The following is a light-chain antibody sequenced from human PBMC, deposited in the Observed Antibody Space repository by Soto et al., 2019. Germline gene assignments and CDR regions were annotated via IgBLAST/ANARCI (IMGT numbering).Light chain of an antibody. CDR3: QQFNSYSPGA. CDR2: DAS. Sequence: DIPMTQSHSTLSASLGGRANIXCRASQSISSWLAWYQQKPGKAPKLLIYDASSLESGVPSRFSGSGSGTEFTLTISSLQPDDFATYYCQQFNSYSPGAFGQGTKVDIK. CDR1: QSISSW. V-gene: IGKV1-5*01. J-gene: IGKJ1*01.